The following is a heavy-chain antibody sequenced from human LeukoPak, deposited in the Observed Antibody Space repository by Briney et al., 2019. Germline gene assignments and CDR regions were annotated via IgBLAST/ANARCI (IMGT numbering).Heavy chain of an antibody. Sequence: GRSLTLSCAASGFTFSSFGMHWVRRAPGKGLEWVAIISHDGRSKYYADSVKGRFTIPRDNSKNTLYLQMNSLRVEDTAVYYCAKAGYGGSSTTTYGDYWGQGTLVTVSS. CDR2: ISHDGRSK. CDR1: GFTFSSFG. CDR3: AKAGYGGSSTTTYGDY. J-gene: IGHJ4*02. D-gene: IGHD2-15*01. V-gene: IGHV3-30*18.